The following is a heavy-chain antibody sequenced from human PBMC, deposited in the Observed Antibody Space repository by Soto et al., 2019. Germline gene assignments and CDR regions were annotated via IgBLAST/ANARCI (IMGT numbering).Heavy chain of an antibody. CDR1: GYTFTSYG. Sequence: ASVKVSCKASGYTFTSYGISWVRQAPGQGLEWMGWISAYNGNTNYAQKLQGRVTMTTDTSTSTAYMELRSLRSDDTAVYYCARGVYYDILTGYYRSDAFDIWGQGTMVTVSS. D-gene: IGHD3-9*01. V-gene: IGHV1-18*01. J-gene: IGHJ3*02. CDR2: ISAYNGNT. CDR3: ARGVYYDILTGYYRSDAFDI.